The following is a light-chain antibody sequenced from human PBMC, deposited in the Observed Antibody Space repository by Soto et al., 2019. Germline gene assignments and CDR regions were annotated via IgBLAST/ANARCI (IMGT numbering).Light chain of an antibody. V-gene: IGLV1-47*01. CDR2: RNN. CDR3: AAWDDSLSCVV. CDR1: SSNIGSNY. Sequence: QSVLTQPPSASGTPGQRVTISCSGSSSNIGSNYVYWYQQLPGTAPKLLIYRNNQRPSGVPDRFSGSKSGTSASLAISGLRSEDEADYYCAAWDDSLSCVVLGGGPKLTVL. J-gene: IGLJ2*01.